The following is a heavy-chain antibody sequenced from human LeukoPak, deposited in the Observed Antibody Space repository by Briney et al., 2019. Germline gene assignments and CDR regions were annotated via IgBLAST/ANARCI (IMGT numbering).Heavy chain of an antibody. Sequence: GGSLRLSCAASGFTFSSYAMSWVRQAPGKGLEWVSAIDGSDGSTYYTDSVKGRFTISRDNSKNTLFLQINSLRAEVTAVYYCAKGVPGWPYYFDYWGQGTLVTVSS. D-gene: IGHD6-19*01. V-gene: IGHV3-23*01. J-gene: IGHJ4*02. CDR2: IDGSDGST. CDR3: AKGVPGWPYYFDY. CDR1: GFTFSSYA.